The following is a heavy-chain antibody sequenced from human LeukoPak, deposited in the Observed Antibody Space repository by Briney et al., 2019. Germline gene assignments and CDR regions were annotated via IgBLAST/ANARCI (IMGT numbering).Heavy chain of an antibody. Sequence: PGGSLRLSCAASGFTFETYSMNWVRQAPGKGLEWVSSISGGSTYIYYPDSVKGRFTISRDNSKNSLSLQLNRLRADDTAIYYCARSTGDGGPHYFDSWGQGILVIVSS. J-gene: IGHJ4*02. V-gene: IGHV3-21*01. D-gene: IGHD3-16*01. CDR1: GFTFETYS. CDR3: ARSTGDGGPHYFDS. CDR2: ISGGSTYI.